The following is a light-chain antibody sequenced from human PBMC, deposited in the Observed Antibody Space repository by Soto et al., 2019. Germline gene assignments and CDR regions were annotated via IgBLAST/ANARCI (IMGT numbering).Light chain of an antibody. V-gene: IGLV6-57*04. CDR2: EDN. CDR3: QSYDSSNQVV. CDR1: SGSIASNY. Sequence: NFMLTQPHSVSESPGKTVTISCTRSSGSIASNYVQWYQQRPGSAPTTVIYEDNQRPSGVPDRFSSSIDSSSNSASLTISGLKTEDKADYYCQSYDSSNQVVFGGGTKVTVL. J-gene: IGLJ2*01.